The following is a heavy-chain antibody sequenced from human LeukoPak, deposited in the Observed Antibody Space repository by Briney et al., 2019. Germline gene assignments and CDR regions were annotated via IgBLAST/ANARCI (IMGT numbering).Heavy chain of an antibody. CDR1: GVSISSSTYY. V-gene: IGHV4-39*01. CDR2: IYFTGTN. CDR3: ARQNLNYYYGMDV. J-gene: IGHJ6*02. Sequence: PSETLSLTCTVSGVSISSSTYYWGWLRQPPGKGLEWIGSIYFTGTNYYSPSLKSLVTIYVDTSKNQFSLKLSSLSAADTAVYYCARQNLNYYYGMDVWGQGTTVTVSS.